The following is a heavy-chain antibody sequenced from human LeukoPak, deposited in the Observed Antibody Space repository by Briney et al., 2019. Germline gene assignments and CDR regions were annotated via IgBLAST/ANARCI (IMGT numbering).Heavy chain of an antibody. D-gene: IGHD1-20*01. Sequence: PGGSLRLSRVASIFTFSTYCISCVPQAPRKGLEWVAKIKADGSEEDYVDSVNGRFTISRDTDKNSMYLQMSRLRDENTAVYYCGRDLNGNLFGSFDIWGQGTMVSVSS. CDR3: GRDLNGNLFGSFDI. J-gene: IGHJ3*02. CDR2: IKADGSEE. CDR1: IFTFSTYC. V-gene: IGHV3-7*04.